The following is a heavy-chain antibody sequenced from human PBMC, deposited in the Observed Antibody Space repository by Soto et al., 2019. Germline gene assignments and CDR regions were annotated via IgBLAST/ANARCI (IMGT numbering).Heavy chain of an antibody. V-gene: IGHV2-5*02. CDR2: IYWDDDK. CDR1: GFSLSTSGVG. Sequence: SGPTLVNPPQPLTLTCTFSGFSLSTSGVGVGWIRQPPGKALEWLALIYWDDDKRYSPSLKSRLTFTKDTSKNQVVLTMTNMDPVDTATYYCAHSLIGYYYDSSGSNWFDPWGQ. D-gene: IGHD3-22*01. J-gene: IGHJ5*02. CDR3: AHSLIGYYYDSSGSNWFDP.